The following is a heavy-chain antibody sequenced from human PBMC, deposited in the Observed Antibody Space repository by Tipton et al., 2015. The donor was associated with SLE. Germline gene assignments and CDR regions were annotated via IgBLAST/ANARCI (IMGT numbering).Heavy chain of an antibody. Sequence: SLRLSCAASGFTFSSYAMHWVRQAPGKGLEWVAVISYDGSNKYYADSVKGRFTISRDNSKNTLYLQMNSLRAEDTAVYYCTRHLWEDDDPYYYMDVWGKGTTVTVSS. V-gene: IGHV3-30-3*01. D-gene: IGHD1-26*01. J-gene: IGHJ6*03. CDR3: TRHLWEDDDPYYYMDV. CDR2: ISYDGSNK. CDR1: GFTFSSYA.